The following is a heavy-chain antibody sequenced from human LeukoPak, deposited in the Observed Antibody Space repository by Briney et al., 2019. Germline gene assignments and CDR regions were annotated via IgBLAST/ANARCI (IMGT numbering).Heavy chain of an antibody. V-gene: IGHV3-21*01. D-gene: IGHD1-26*01. CDR1: GFTFSTYS. CDR2: ISSSSSYI. J-gene: IGHJ2*01. Sequence: PGGSLRLSCAASGFTFSTYSMNWVRQAPGKGLEWVSSISSSSSYIYYADSVKGRFTISRDNAMNTLYLQMDSLGAEDTAVYYCARVGQGEWFFDLWGRGTLVTVSS. CDR3: ARVGQGEWFFDL.